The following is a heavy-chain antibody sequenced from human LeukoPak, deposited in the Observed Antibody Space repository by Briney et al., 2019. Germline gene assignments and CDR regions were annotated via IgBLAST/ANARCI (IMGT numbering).Heavy chain of an antibody. CDR3: ARWGQGFDF. CDR2: IWYDGSNK. CDR1: GFTFSSYG. Sequence: PGGSLRLSCAASGFTFSSYGMHWVRQAPGKGLEWVAVIWYDGSNKYYADSVKGRFTISRDNSKNTLYLQMNSLRAEDTAMYYCARWGQGFDFWGQGTLVTVSS. J-gene: IGHJ4*02. D-gene: IGHD3-16*01. V-gene: IGHV3-33*01.